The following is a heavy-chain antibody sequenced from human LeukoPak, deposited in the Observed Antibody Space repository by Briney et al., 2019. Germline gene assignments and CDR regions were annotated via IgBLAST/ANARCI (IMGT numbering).Heavy chain of an antibody. CDR1: GFTFSSYR. J-gene: IGHJ3*02. CDR3: ARYYYDSSGYHIGAFDI. CDR2: ISSSGSYV. V-gene: IGHV3-21*01. D-gene: IGHD3-22*01. Sequence: GGSLRLSCAASGFTFSSYRMNWVRQAPGKGLEWVSSISSSGSYVDYADSVKGRFTISRDNAKNSLYLQMNSLRAEDTAVYYCARYYYDSSGYHIGAFDIWGQGTRVTVSS.